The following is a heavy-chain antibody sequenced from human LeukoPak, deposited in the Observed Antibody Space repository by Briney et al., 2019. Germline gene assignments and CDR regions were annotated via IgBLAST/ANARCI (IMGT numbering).Heavy chain of an antibody. CDR2: ISPDGTST. CDR3: VYSGNFRFDY. V-gene: IGHV3-74*01. J-gene: IGHJ4*02. D-gene: IGHD1-26*01. Sequence: GGSLRLSCTASGFTFSSNWIHWVRQVPGKGLVWVSRISPDGTSTTYADSVKGRFTISRDNAKNTLYLQMNTLRAEDTAVYYCVYSGNFRFDYWGQGTLVTVSS. CDR1: GFTFSSNW.